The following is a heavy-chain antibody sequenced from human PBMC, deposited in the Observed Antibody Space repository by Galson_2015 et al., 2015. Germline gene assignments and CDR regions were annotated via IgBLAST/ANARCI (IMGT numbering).Heavy chain of an antibody. V-gene: IGHV3-15*01. Sequence: SLRLSCAASGFTFSNAWMSWVRQAPGKGLEWVGRIKSKTDGGTTDYAAPVKGRFTISRDDSKNTLYLQMNSLKTEDTAVYYCTTGITMIVVATPGYYYGMDVWGQGTTVTVSS. CDR2: IKSKTDGGTT. D-gene: IGHD3-22*01. CDR3: TTGITMIVVATPGYYYGMDV. J-gene: IGHJ6*02. CDR1: GFTFSNAW.